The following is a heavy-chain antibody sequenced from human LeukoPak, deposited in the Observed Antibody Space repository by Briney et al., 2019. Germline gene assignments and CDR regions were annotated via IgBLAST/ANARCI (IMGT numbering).Heavy chain of an antibody. D-gene: IGHD1-26*01. Sequence: SQTLSLTCTVSGGSISSGDYYWSWIRQPPGKGLEWIGYIYYSGSTYYNPSLKSRVTISVDTSKNQFSLRLSSVTAADTAVYFCARHTQIGGSYYGDYYYGMDVWGPGTTVTVSS. CDR3: ARHTQIGGSYYGDYYYGMDV. CDR2: IYYSGST. CDR1: GGSISSGDYY. J-gene: IGHJ6*02. V-gene: IGHV4-30-4*01.